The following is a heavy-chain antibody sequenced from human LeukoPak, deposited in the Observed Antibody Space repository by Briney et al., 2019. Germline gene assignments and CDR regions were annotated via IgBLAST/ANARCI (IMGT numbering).Heavy chain of an antibody. V-gene: IGHV3-21*01. D-gene: IGHD1-26*01. J-gene: IGHJ4*02. Sequence: PGGSLRLSCAASGFTLSSSAVNWVRQAPGKGLEWVSSINNVGSHIYYAGSVKGRFTISRDNTKNSLYLQMNSLRAEDTAVYYCSRDPTYYLRYGYFDYWGQGALVTVSS. CDR2: INNVGSHI. CDR3: SRDPTYYLRYGYFDY. CDR1: GFTLSSSA.